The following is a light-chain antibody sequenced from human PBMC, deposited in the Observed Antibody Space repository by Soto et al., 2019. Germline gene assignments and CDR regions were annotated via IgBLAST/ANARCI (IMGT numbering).Light chain of an antibody. CDR3: QQYGSSPWT. J-gene: IGKJ1*01. V-gene: IGKV3-20*01. CDR2: GAS. CDR1: QSVSSSY. Sequence: EIVLTQSPGTLSLSPGERATLSCRASQSVSSSYLAWYQQKPGQAPRPLIYGASSRAIGIPDRFSGSGSGTNFTLPISRLEPEVFAVYYCQQYGSSPWTFGQGTKVKIK.